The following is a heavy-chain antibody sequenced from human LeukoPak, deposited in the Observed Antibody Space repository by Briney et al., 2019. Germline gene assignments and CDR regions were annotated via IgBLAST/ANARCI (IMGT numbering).Heavy chain of an antibody. CDR1: GGSFSGYY. J-gene: IGHJ5*02. CDR3: ARGLGGSYFYASRFDP. CDR2: INHSGST. D-gene: IGHD1-26*01. V-gene: IGHV4-34*01. Sequence: PSETLSLTCAVYGGSFSGYYWSWIRQPPGKGLEWIGEINHSGSTNYNPSLKSRVTISVDTSKNQFSLKLSSVTAADTAVYYCARGLGGSYFYASRFDPWGQGTLVTVSS.